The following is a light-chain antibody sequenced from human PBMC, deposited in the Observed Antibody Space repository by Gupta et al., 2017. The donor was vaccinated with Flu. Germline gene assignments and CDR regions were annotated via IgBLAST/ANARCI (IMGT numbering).Light chain of an antibody. V-gene: IGKV3-20*01. CDR3: QQYGLSPPVST. CDR1: QSVSSSY. CDR2: GAS. J-gene: IGKJ2*01. Sequence: ESVLTQSPGTRSLSPGARATLSCRASQSVSSSYLAWYQQKPGQAPRLLIYGASSRATGIPDRFSGSGSGTDFTLTISRLEPEDFAVYYCQQYGLSPPVSTFGQGTKLEIK.